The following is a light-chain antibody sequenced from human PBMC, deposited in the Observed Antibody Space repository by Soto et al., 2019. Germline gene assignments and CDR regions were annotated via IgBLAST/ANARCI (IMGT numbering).Light chain of an antibody. J-gene: IGLJ1*01. CDR2: EVT. Sequence: QSAVTQPASVSGRLGQSVTISCTGTTSDVGGYNYVSWYQQHPGKAPILMIYEVTNRPSGVSNRFSGSKSGNTASLTISGLQVEDEAEYYCGSYTGSITYVFGTGTKVTVL. CDR3: GSYTGSITYV. CDR1: TSDVGGYNY. V-gene: IGLV2-14*01.